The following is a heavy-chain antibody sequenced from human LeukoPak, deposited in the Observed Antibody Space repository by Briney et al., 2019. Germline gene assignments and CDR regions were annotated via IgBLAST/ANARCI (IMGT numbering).Heavy chain of an antibody. CDR2: INPNSGGT. V-gene: IGHV1-2*02. Sequence: GASVKVSCKASGYTFTGYYMHWVRQAPGQGLEWMGWINPNSGGTNYAQKFQGRVTMTRDTSISTAYMELSRLRSDDTAVYYCARYSPRGYSYGFARNGLVDYWGQGTLVTVSS. J-gene: IGHJ4*02. CDR3: ARYSPRGYSYGFARNGLVDY. CDR1: GYTFTGYY. D-gene: IGHD5-18*01.